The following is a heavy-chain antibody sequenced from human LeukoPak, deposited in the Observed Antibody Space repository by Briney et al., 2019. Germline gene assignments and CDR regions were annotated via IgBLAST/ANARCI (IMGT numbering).Heavy chain of an antibody. J-gene: IGHJ4*02. V-gene: IGHV3-9*03. Sequence: GRSLRLSCAASGFTFDGYAMHWVRQAPGKGLEWVSGISWNSGTVGYADSVKGRFTISRDNAKNSLYLQMNSLRAEDMALYYCAKQSSGYLGESRYFDYWGQGTLVTVSS. D-gene: IGHD3-22*01. CDR2: ISWNSGTV. CDR1: GFTFDGYA. CDR3: AKQSSGYLGESRYFDY.